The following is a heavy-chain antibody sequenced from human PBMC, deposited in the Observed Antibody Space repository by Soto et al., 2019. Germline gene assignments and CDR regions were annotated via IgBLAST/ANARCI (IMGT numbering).Heavy chain of an antibody. J-gene: IGHJ4*02. Sequence: QAQLVQSGAEVKKPGASVKVSCKASGYTFTSSDIDWVRQDTGKGLEWMGLMNPSLGDTGYAQKFQGRVTLPRNTSISTAYMELRSLRSEATAVYYCARGPPESAGVWGQGTLVTVSS. D-gene: IGHD3-10*01. V-gene: IGHV1-8*02. CDR2: MNPSLGDT. CDR3: ARGPPESAGV. CDR1: GYTFTSSD.